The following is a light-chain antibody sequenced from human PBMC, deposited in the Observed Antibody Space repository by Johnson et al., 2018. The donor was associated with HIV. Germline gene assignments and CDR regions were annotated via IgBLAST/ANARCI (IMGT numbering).Light chain of an antibody. CDR1: SSNIGNNY. CDR3: ATWVGSLTLGGV. CDR2: DNK. J-gene: IGLJ1*01. V-gene: IGLV1-51*01. Sequence: HSVLTQPPSVSAAPGQKVTISCSGSSSNIGNNYVSWYQQLPGTAPKLLIYDNKKRPSGSPDRFSGSKSGTSATLGITGLQTGDEADYYCATWVGSLTLGGVVGTGTKVTVL.